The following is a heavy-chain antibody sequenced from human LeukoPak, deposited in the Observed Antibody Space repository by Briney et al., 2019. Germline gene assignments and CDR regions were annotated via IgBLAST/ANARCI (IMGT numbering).Heavy chain of an antibody. J-gene: IGHJ3*02. CDR1: GGSISSYY. Sequence: SETLSLTCTVSGGSISSYYWSWVRQPPGKGLEGIGYTHYTGSTSVNPSLKSRVTISVDTSKNQFSLKVSSVSAADAAVYYCARDGDTAMILFAFDMWGQGTMVTVS. CDR2: THYTGST. D-gene: IGHD5-18*01. V-gene: IGHV4-59*01. CDR3: ARDGDTAMILFAFDM.